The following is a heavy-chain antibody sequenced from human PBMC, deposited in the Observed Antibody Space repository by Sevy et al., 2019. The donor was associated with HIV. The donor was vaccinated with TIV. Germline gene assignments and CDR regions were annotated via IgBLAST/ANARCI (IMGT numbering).Heavy chain of an antibody. D-gene: IGHD6-13*01. CDR2: ISESGGTT. V-gene: IGHV3-23*01. CDR3: ASRPPYGSSLYYSDY. CDR1: GFRFSNYT. Sequence: GGSLRLSCAASGFRFSNYTISWVRQAPGKGLEWVTVISESGGTTYYADSVKGRFTISRDNSKNTVHLQMNSLRVEDTAVYYCASRPPYGSSLYYSDYWGQGTLVTVSS. J-gene: IGHJ4*02.